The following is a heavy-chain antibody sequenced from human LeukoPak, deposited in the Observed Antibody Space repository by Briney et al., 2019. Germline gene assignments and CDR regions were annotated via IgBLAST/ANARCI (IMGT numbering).Heavy chain of an antibody. CDR2: MSSSSSTI. CDR3: ARVSDYGVYYYYMDV. CDR1: GFTFSSYS. V-gene: IGHV3-48*01. D-gene: IGHD4-17*01. J-gene: IGHJ6*03. Sequence: GGSLRLSCAASGFTFSSYSMNWVRQAPGKGLEWVSYMSSSSSTIYYADSVKGRFTISRDNAKNSLYLQMNSLRAEDTAVYYCARVSDYGVYYYYMDVWGKGSTVTVSS.